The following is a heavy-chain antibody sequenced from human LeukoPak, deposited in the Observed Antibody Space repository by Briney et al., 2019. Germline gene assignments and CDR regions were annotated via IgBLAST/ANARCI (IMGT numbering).Heavy chain of an antibody. J-gene: IGHJ4*02. D-gene: IGHD2-15*01. V-gene: IGHV3-74*01. CDR1: GFTFSNYW. CDR3: AKARRVVVVAASDY. CDR2: INSDGSTT. Sequence: PGGSLRLSCAASGFTFSNYWMHWVRQAPGKGLIWVSRINSDGSTTTYADSVKGRFTISRDNSKNTLYLQMNSLRAEDTAVYYCAKARRVVVVAASDYWGQGTLVTVSS.